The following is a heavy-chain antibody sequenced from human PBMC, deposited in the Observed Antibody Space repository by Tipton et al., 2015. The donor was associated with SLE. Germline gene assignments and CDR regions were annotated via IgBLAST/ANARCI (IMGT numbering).Heavy chain of an antibody. Sequence: SLRLSCAASGFTFSSYSMSWVRQAPGKGLEWVSAISGSGGSTYYADSVKGRFTISRDNSKNTLYLQMNSLRAEDTAVYYCARGAGSTAFFDYWGQGTLVTVSS. CDR2: ISGSGGST. CDR3: ARGAGSTAFFDY. J-gene: IGHJ4*02. D-gene: IGHD6-19*01. V-gene: IGHV3-23*01. CDR1: GFTFSSYS.